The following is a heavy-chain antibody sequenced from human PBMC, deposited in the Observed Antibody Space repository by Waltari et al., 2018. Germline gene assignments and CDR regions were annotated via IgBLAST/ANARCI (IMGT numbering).Heavy chain of an antibody. Sequence: QVQLVESGGGVVQPGGSLRLSCAASGFTFSSYGMHWVRQAPGKGLEWVAFIRYDGSTKYYADSVKGRFTISRDDSKNTLWLRLNSLRAEDTAVYYCAKSVRLVGLYYSYYMDVWGKGTTVTVSS. CDR1: GFTFSSYG. CDR2: IRYDGSTK. J-gene: IGHJ6*03. V-gene: IGHV3-30*02. CDR3: AKSVRLVGLYYSYYMDV. D-gene: IGHD3-10*01.